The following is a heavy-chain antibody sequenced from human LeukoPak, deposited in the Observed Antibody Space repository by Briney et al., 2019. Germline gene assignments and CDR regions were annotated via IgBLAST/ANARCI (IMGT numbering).Heavy chain of an antibody. J-gene: IGHJ4*02. CDR1: GGTFSSYA. Sequence: SVKVSCKASGGTFSSYAISWVRQARGQGLEWMGRIIPIFGIANYAQKFQGRVTITADKSTSTAYMELSSLRSEDTAVYYCARGYSYGSTYFDYWGQGTLVTVSS. V-gene: IGHV1-69*04. CDR3: ARGYSYGSTYFDY. D-gene: IGHD5-18*01. CDR2: IIPIFGIA.